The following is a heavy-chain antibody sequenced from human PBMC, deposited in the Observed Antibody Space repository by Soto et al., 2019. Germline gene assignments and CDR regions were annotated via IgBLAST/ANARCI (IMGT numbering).Heavy chain of an antibody. Sequence: SVKVSCKASGGTFSSYSISWVRQAPGQGLEWMGGIIPIFGTANYAQKFQGRVTITRDKSTSTAYMELSSLRSEDTAVYYCAGPASGYYYGSGSYRPYYMDVWGKGTTVTVSS. D-gene: IGHD3-10*01. J-gene: IGHJ6*03. CDR2: IIPIFGTA. CDR1: GGTFSSYS. CDR3: AGPASGYYYGSGSYRPYYMDV. V-gene: IGHV1-69*05.